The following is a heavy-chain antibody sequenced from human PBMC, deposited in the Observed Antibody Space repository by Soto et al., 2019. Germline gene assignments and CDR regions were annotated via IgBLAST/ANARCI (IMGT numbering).Heavy chain of an antibody. J-gene: IGHJ3*02. CDR2: INPSAST. V-gene: IGHV4-34*01. CDR1: GGSFSGYY. Sequence: QVQLQQWGAGLLKPSETLFLTCAVYGGSFSGYYWSWIRQPPGKGLEWMGEINPSASTTYTTSLKIRVTISVGTSKTQFSLNLSSVTAADTAVYYCTRGRVIWFGDLHPRNDAFDIWVQGTMVTVSS. D-gene: IGHD3-10*01. CDR3: TRGRVIWFGDLHPRNDAFDI.